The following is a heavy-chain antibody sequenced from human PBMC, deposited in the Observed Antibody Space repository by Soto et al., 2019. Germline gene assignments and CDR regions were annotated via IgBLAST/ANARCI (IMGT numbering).Heavy chain of an antibody. CDR2: INLRGGTT. D-gene: IGHD4-17*01. CDR1: GYNFNQYY. V-gene: IGHV1-46*02. CDR3: ARGPDDSDVPRWDH. J-gene: IGHJ4*02. Sequence: QVQLVQSGPEVRKPGASVRLSCATSGYNFNQYYIHWVRQAPGQGLEWMGIINLRGGTTEYAHKFRGRVTVTGDTSTRTAYMELIRLRSEDTAVYFCARGPDDSDVPRWDHWGQGTLITVSS.